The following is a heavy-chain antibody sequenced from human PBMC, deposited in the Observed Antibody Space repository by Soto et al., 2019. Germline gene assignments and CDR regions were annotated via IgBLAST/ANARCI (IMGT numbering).Heavy chain of an antibody. J-gene: IGHJ5*02. V-gene: IGHV1-3*01. Sequence: ASVKFSCKDSGYTFTRYTMNLLRQAPGQRLEWLGLINPDNGNTKSSQKFQDRLLITRDTSASTAYMELNSRRSEDTAVYYCVRGIATGKLDPWGQGTMV. CDR1: GYTFTRYT. CDR2: INPDNGNT. D-gene: IGHD2-15*01. CDR3: VRGIATGKLDP.